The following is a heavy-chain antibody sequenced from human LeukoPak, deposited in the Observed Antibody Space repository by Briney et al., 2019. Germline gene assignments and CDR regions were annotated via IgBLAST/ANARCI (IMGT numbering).Heavy chain of an antibody. D-gene: IGHD6-19*01. Sequence: PSETLSLTCTVSNGSMSSYFWSWIRQPPGKGLEWIGYIYYSGSANFNPSLKSRVTISVDTSKNQFSLKLSSVTAADTAVYYCARDRGIAVAGYYYYYGMDVWGQGTTVTVSS. V-gene: IGHV4-59*01. CDR2: IYYSGSA. CDR3: ARDRGIAVAGYYYYYGMDV. J-gene: IGHJ6*02. CDR1: NGSMSSYF.